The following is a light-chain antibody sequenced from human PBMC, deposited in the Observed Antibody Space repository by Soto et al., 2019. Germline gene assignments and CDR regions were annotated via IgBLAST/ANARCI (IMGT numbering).Light chain of an antibody. CDR3: PTYDKAPWT. J-gene: IGKJ1*01. Sequence: DIQMTQSPSSLSASVGDRVTITCRASQYIHTHLAWYQQKPGNSPKLLVYGASTLHSGVPSRFSASGSGKDFILTISSLQSEDVATYYCPTYDKAPWTFGPGTKVEIX. CDR2: GAS. V-gene: IGKV1-27*01. CDR1: QYIHTH.